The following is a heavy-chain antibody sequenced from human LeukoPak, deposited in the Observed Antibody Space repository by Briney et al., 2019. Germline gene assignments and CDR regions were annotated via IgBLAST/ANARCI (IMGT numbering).Heavy chain of an antibody. V-gene: IGHV4-59*08. Sequence: PSETLSLTCTVSGASISPFYWSWIRQPPGKGLEWIGFIFHSGTTNYNPSLKSRVTISLDTSKSQFSLKLRSVTAADTAVYYCARSGKGGVIMADYDPFDIWGQGTVVTVSS. D-gene: IGHD3-10*01. CDR1: GASISPFY. CDR2: IFHSGTT. J-gene: IGHJ3*02. CDR3: ARSGKGGVIMADYDPFDI.